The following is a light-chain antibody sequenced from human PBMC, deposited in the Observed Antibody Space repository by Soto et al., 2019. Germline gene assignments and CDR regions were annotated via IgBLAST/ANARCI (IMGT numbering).Light chain of an antibody. J-gene: IGLJ2*01. Sequence: NFMLTQPHSVSASPGKTVTISCTGSSGSIASNYVQWYQQRPGSAPTTVIYEDNQRPSGVPDRFSGSIDSSSNSASLTISGLKTEDEADYYCQSYDSSNLVFGGGTKVTVL. CDR2: EDN. V-gene: IGLV6-57*02. CDR1: SGSIASNY. CDR3: QSYDSSNLV.